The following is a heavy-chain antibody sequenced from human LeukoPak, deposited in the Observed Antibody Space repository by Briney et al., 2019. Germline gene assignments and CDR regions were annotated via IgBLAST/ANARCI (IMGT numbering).Heavy chain of an antibody. CDR2: ISSSSSYI. J-gene: IGHJ5*02. Sequence: GGSLRLSCAASGFTFSSYSMNWVRQALGKGLEWVSSISSSSSYIYYADSVKGRFTISRDNAKNSLYLQMNSLRAEDTAVYYCARDSGWGSSNWFDPWGQGTLVTVSS. V-gene: IGHV3-21*01. D-gene: IGHD3-16*01. CDR1: GFTFSSYS. CDR3: ARDSGWGSSNWFDP.